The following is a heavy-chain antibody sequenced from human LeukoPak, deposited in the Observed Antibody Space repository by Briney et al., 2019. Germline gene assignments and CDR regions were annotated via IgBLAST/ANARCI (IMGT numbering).Heavy chain of an antibody. CDR2: IYPGDPDT. CDR3: ARRAAPTGSYYYYYYMDV. J-gene: IGHJ6*03. D-gene: IGHD6-6*01. V-gene: IGHV5-51*01. Sequence: GESLKISCKGSGYSFTSYWIGWVRQMPGKGLEWMGIIYPGDPDTRYSPSFQGQVTISADKSISTAYLQWSSLKASDTAMYYCARRAAPTGSYYYYYYMDVWGKGTTVTVSS. CDR1: GYSFTSYW.